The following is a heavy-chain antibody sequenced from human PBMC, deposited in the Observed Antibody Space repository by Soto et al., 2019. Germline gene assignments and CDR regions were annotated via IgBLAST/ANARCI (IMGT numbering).Heavy chain of an antibody. CDR3: ARMMAASGTAFDY. CDR2: IYHGDSDT. Sequence: GESLKIYCQGPGYILLCFWLDLVPQMPGKGLEWMGIIYHGDSDTRNSPSFQGQVTISADKSTRTAYLQWSSLKASDTANYYCARMMAASGTAFDYWGQGALVTVSS. D-gene: IGHD6-13*01. CDR1: GYILLCFW. J-gene: IGHJ4*02. V-gene: IGHV5-51*01.